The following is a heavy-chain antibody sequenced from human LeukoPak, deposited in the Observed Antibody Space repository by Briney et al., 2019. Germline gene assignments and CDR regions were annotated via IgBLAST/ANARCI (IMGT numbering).Heavy chain of an antibody. Sequence: SETLSLTCSVSGGSISSDYWSWIRQPPGKGLEWIGYIYYTGSTTYNPSLNSRVAISVDTSKSQFSLKLSSVTAADTAVYYCAKTLSLFGHSDFWGQETLDTVSS. V-gene: IGHV4-59*01. J-gene: IGHJ4*02. CDR2: IYYTGST. D-gene: IGHD2/OR15-2a*01. CDR3: AKTLSLFGHSDF. CDR1: GGSISSDY.